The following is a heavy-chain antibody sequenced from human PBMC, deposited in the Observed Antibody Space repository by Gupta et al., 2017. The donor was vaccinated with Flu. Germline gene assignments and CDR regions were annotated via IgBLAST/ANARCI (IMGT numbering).Heavy chain of an antibody. V-gene: IGHV3-30*18. CDR2: ISYDGNNQ. Sequence: QVQLAESGGGVVQPGRSLSLSCAASGFTFSSYGMHWVRQAPGKGLEWVAVISYDGNNQYYADSVKGRFTISRDNSQNTLYLQMDSLRVEDTAVYYCAKDLARDGMDVWGQGTTVTVSS. CDR1: GFTFSSYG. CDR3: AKDLARDGMDV. J-gene: IGHJ6*02.